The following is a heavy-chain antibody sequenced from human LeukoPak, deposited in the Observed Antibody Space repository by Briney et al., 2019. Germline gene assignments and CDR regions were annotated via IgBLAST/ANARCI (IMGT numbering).Heavy chain of an antibody. D-gene: IGHD1-26*01. J-gene: IGHJ3*02. Sequence: GGSLRLSCAASGFTFSSYAMHWVRQAPGKGLEWVAVISYDGSNKYYADSVKGRFTISRDNSKNTLYLQMNSLRAEDTAVYYCARDGSGSYLGAFDIWGQGTMVTVSS. CDR2: ISYDGSNK. V-gene: IGHV3-30*01. CDR3: ARDGSGSYLGAFDI. CDR1: GFTFSSYA.